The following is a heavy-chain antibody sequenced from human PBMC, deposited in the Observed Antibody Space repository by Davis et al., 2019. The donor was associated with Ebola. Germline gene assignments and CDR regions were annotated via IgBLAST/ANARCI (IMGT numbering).Heavy chain of an antibody. CDR3: AATIVPYYDFWSGYFSVLPQTYYYYGMDV. Sequence: SVKVSCKASGYTFTSYGISWVRQAPGQGLEWIGWIVVGSGNTNYAQKFQERVTITRDMSTSTAYMELSSLRSEDTAVYYCAATIVPYYDFWSGYFSVLPQTYYYYGMDVWGQGTTVTVSS. D-gene: IGHD3-3*01. J-gene: IGHJ6*02. CDR1: GYTFTSYG. CDR2: IVVGSGNT. V-gene: IGHV1-58*02.